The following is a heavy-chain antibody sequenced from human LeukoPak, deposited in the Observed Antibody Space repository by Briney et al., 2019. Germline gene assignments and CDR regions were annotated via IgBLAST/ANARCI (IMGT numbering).Heavy chain of an antibody. Sequence: SETLSLTCAVYGGSFSGYYWSWIRQPPGKGLEWIGEINHSGSTNYNPSLKSRVTISVDTSKNQFSLKLSSVTAADTAVYYCARSLGYCSGGSCYSTGDWFDPWGQGTLVTVSS. CDR1: GGSFSGYY. J-gene: IGHJ5*02. CDR3: ARSLGYCSGGSCYSTGDWFDP. V-gene: IGHV4-34*01. CDR2: INHSGST. D-gene: IGHD2-15*01.